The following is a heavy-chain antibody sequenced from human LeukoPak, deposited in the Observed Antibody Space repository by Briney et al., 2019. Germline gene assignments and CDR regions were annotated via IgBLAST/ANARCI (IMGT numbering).Heavy chain of an antibody. V-gene: IGHV3-48*01. CDR3: ARDSSGYDFWSGYYTWPKGDAFDI. CDR2: ISSSSSTI. Sequence: GGSLRPSCAASGFTFSSYSMNWVRQAPGKGLEWVSYISSSSSTIYYADSVKGRFTFSRDNAKNSLYLQMNSLRAEDTAVYYCARDSSGYDFWSGYYTWPKGDAFDIWGQGTMVTVSS. CDR1: GFTFSSYS. D-gene: IGHD3-3*01. J-gene: IGHJ3*02.